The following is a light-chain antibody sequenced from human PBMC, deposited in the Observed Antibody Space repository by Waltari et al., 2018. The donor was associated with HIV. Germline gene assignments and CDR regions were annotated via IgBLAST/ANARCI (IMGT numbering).Light chain of an antibody. Sequence: DVQMPQSPPTLSASVGDRVTITCRASHTIGSSLAWYQQKPGKAPKLLIYRASIIDSGVPSRFSGSGSGTEFTLTISSLQPDDVTTYYCQQYKSYFWTFGQGTKVEIK. CDR2: RAS. CDR1: HTIGSS. V-gene: IGKV1-5*03. J-gene: IGKJ1*01. CDR3: QQYKSYFWT.